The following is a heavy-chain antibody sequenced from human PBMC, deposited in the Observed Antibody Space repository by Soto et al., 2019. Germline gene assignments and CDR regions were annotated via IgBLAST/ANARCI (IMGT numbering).Heavy chain of an antibody. CDR2: VYYTRSP. CDR3: ARGPPYPGSGTMDV. J-gene: IGHJ6*04. V-gene: IGHV4-59*01. Sequence: SETLSLTCTVCGGFISNSYWSSIRQAPERGLEWIGYVYYTRSPNYNPSLKSRVTISVDTSKTQFSLRLSSVTAGDTAVYYCARGPPYPGSGTMDVWGIGNKVAFSS. D-gene: IGHD3-10*01. CDR1: GGFISNSY.